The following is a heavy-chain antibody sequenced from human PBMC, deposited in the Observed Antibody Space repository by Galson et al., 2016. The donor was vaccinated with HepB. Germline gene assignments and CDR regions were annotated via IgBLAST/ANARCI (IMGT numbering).Heavy chain of an antibody. CDR2: ILYDGTYK. V-gene: IGHV3-30*18. D-gene: IGHD1-14*01. CDR1: GLTFSSHG. J-gene: IGHJ4*02. CDR3: AKDGPGVGLLAY. Sequence: SLRLSCAASGLTFSSHGMHWVRQAPDKGLEWVAFILYDGTYKYYADSVKGRFTISRDNSKTTLSLQMNSLRPEDTAVYYCAKDGPGVGLLAYWGQGTLVTVSS.